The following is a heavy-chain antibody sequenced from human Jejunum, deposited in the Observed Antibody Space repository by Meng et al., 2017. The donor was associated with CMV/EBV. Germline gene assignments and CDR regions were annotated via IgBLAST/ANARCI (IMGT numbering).Heavy chain of an antibody. Sequence: QVQSVQAGAEVKKPGSSVKVACKTSGGSFSTYTFSWVRQAPGQGLEWMGGLIPVLNKAKSAPRFQDRVTFTADETTTTAYMELSSLTFEDTAVYFCARGRGNQPLFDFWGQGTLVTVSS. CDR2: LIPVLNKA. D-gene: IGHD2/OR15-2a*01. J-gene: IGHJ4*02. CDR3: ARGRGNQPLFDF. V-gene: IGHV1-69*10. CDR1: GGSFSTYT.